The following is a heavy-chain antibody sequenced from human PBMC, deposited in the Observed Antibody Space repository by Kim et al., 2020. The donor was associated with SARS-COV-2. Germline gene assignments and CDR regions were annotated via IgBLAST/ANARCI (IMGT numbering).Heavy chain of an antibody. D-gene: IGHD5-12*01. J-gene: IGHJ4*02. CDR1: GFTFDDYT. CDR2: ISWDGGST. CDR3: AKDGDGYNLNYFDY. V-gene: IGHV3-43*01. Sequence: GGSLRLSCAASGFTFDDYTMHWVRQAPGKGLEWVSLISWDGGSTYYADSVKGRFTISRDNSKNSLYLQMNSLRTEDTALYYCAKDGDGYNLNYFDYWGQGTLVTVSS.